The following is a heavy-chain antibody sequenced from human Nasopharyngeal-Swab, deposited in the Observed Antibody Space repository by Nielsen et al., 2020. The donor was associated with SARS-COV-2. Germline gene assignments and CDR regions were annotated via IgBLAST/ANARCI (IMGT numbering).Heavy chain of an antibody. CDR2: IYSGCST. Sequence: VRQAPGKGLEWVSVIYSGCSTYYADSVNGRFTISIDNSKNTLYLQMNSLRAEDTAVYYCARLGSSSWYANWFDPWGQGTLVTVSS. CDR3: ARLGSSSWYANWFDP. V-gene: IGHV3-53*01. J-gene: IGHJ5*02. D-gene: IGHD6-13*01.